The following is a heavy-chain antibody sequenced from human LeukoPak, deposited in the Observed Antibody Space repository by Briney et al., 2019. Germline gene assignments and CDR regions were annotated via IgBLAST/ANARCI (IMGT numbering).Heavy chain of an antibody. CDR1: GFTFSDAW. CDR3: STVGYYYGSGSYSYYSDY. J-gene: IGHJ4*02. CDR2: IKSRTDGGT. Sequence: PGGSLRLSCAASGFTFSDAWMSWIRQAPGKGLEWVGRIKSRTDGGTTSAKGRFSISRDDSKNTLYLQMNSLKTEYTAVYYCSTVGYYYGSGSYSYYSDYWGQGTLVTVSS. D-gene: IGHD3-10*01. V-gene: IGHV3-15*01.